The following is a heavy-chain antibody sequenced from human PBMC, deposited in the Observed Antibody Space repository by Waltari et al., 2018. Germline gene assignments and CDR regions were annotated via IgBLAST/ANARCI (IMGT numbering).Heavy chain of an antibody. CDR1: RFTFSHYG. D-gene: IGHD5-12*01. V-gene: IGHV3-7*01. J-gene: IGHJ3*02. CDR3: ARTGARWLQFAAFDI. Sequence: EVLLVESGGGLVQTGGSLRRSCAASRFTFSHYGMNWGRQAPGKGLEWVANKNQDGSEEYYVDSVKGRFTISRDNAKNSLYLEMKTLRAEDTAIYYCARTGARWLQFAAFDIWGQGTMVTVSS. CDR2: KNQDGSEE.